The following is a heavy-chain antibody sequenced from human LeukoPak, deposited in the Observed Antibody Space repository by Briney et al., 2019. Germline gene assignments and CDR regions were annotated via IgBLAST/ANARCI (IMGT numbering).Heavy chain of an antibody. J-gene: IGHJ4*02. Sequence: ASVKVSCKASGYTFTGYYMHWVRQAPGQGLEWMGWINPNSGGTNYTQKFQGRVTMTRDTSISTAYTELSRLRSDDTAVYYCARGSGIAVAGTPGYWGQGTLVTVSS. V-gene: IGHV1-2*02. CDR1: GYTFTGYY. CDR2: INPNSGGT. D-gene: IGHD6-19*01. CDR3: ARGSGIAVAGTPGY.